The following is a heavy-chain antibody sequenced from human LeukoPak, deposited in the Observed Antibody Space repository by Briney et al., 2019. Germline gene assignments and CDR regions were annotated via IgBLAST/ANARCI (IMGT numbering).Heavy chain of an antibody. V-gene: IGHV6-1*01. D-gene: IGHD2-8*01. CDR3: ARALGVVFDY. Sequence: SQTLTLTCAISGDSVSSNRATWNWIRQSPSRGLEWLGRTYYRTKWNTDYEVSLNSRIIVNPDTSKNQFSLQLNSVTPEDSAVYYCARALGVVFDYWGQGSLVTVSS. CDR1: GDSVSSNRAT. CDR2: TYYRTKWNT. J-gene: IGHJ4*02.